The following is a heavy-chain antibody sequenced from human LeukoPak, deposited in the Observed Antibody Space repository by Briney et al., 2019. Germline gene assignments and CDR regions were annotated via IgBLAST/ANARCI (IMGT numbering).Heavy chain of an antibody. CDR1: GFTFSSYG. V-gene: IGHV3-30*18. D-gene: IGHD2-15*01. Sequence: GGSLRLSCVASGFTFSSYGMHWVRQAPGKGLEWVAVISYDGSNIYYEDSVKGRFTISRDNSKNTLYLQMNSLRAEDTAVYYCAKGYCSGGSCYSVGDFDYWGQGTLVTVSS. CDR2: ISYDGSNI. CDR3: AKGYCSGGSCYSVGDFDY. J-gene: IGHJ4*02.